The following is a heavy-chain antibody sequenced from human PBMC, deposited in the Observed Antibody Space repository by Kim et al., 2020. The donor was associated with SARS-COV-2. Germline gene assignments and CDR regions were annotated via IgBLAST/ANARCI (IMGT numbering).Heavy chain of an antibody. J-gene: IGHJ4*02. V-gene: IGHV4-34*01. CDR2: INHSGST. CDR3: RVSSGWYVVDY. D-gene: IGHD6-19*01. CDR1: GGSFSGYY. Sequence: SETLSLTCAVYGGSFSGYYWSWIRQPPGKGLEWIGEINHSGSTNYNPSLKSRVTISVDTSKNQFSLKLSSVTAADTAVYYCRVSSGWYVVDYWGQGTLVT.